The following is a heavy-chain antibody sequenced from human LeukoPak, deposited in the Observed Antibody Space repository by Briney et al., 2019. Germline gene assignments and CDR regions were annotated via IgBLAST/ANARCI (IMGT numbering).Heavy chain of an antibody. CDR1: GFTFSSYS. Sequence: GGSLRLSCVGSGFTFSSYSMNWVRQAPGKGLEWVSYISSSGSTIYYADSVKGRFTISRDNAKNSLSLQLDSLSAEDTAVYYCARSRSGYYEDYWGQGTLVTVSS. D-gene: IGHD5-12*01. J-gene: IGHJ4*02. CDR2: ISSSGSTI. CDR3: ARSRSGYYEDY. V-gene: IGHV3-48*04.